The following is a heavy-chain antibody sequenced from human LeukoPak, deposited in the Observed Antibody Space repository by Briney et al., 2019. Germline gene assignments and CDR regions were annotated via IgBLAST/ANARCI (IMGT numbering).Heavy chain of an antibody. CDR3: AKPKEADGPSAFDI. CDR1: GLTFSSQA. CDR2: ISGSGGSI. J-gene: IGHJ3*02. D-gene: IGHD6-19*01. Sequence: GGSLRLSCAASGLTFSSQAINWVRQAPGKGLEWVSAISGSGGSIYYADSVKGRFTISRDNSQNTLYLQMNSLRAEDTDVYHSAKPKEADGPSAFDIWGQGTMVTVSS. V-gene: IGHV3-23*01.